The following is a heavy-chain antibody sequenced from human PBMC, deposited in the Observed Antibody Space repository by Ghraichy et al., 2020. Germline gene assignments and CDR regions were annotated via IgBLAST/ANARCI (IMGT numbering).Heavy chain of an antibody. Sequence: SETLSLTCTVSGGSIRSYYWSWIRQPPGKGLEWIGYIYYSGSPNYNPSLKSRVTISVDTSKNQFSLKLTSVTAADTAVYYCASHYLRYYFDYWGQGTLVTVSS. CDR3: ASHYLRYYFDY. V-gene: IGHV4-59*01. D-gene: IGHD4-17*01. CDR2: IYYSGSP. J-gene: IGHJ4*02. CDR1: GGSIRSYY.